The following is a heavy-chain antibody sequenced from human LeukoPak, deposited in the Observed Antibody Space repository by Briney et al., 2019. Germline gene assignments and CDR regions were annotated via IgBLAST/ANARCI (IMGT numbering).Heavy chain of an antibody. D-gene: IGHD3-10*01. V-gene: IGHV4-39*06. Sequence: SSETLSLTCTVSGGSISSSSYYWRRIRQPPGKGLEWIGSSYYSGSTYYNPSLKRRITISADTSKNQFPLKLSSVTAADTDWYFCAKRRYYGSGSYRYFDYWGKGTLVTVPS. CDR1: GGSISSSSYY. CDR3: AKRRYYGSGSYRYFDY. J-gene: IGHJ4*02. CDR2: SYYSGST.